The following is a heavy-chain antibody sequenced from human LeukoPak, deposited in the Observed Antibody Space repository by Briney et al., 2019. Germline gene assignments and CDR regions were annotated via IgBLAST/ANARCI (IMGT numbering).Heavy chain of an antibody. D-gene: IGHD5-18*01. V-gene: IGHV1-2*02. Sequence: ASVKVSCMASGYTFTGYYMHWVRQAPGQGLEWMGWINPNSGGTNYAQKSQGRVTMTRDTSVSTAYMELNRLRSDDTGVYYCARDTTMITYWFDPWGQGTLVTVSS. CDR2: INPNSGGT. CDR3: ARDTTMITYWFDP. J-gene: IGHJ5*02. CDR1: GYTFTGYY.